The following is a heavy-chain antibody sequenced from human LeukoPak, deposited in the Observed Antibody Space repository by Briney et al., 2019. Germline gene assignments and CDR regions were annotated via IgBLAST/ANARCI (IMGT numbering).Heavy chain of an antibody. CDR1: GFTFSSYA. J-gene: IGHJ4*02. D-gene: IGHD6-6*01. Sequence: PGGSLRLSCAASGFTFSSYAMSWVRQAPGKGLEWVSGISGSGDSTHYADSVKGRFTISRDTSKNTLYLQMNSLKAEDTAVYYCAKKYQAARPYFDYWGQGTLVTVSS. CDR2: ISGSGDST. V-gene: IGHV3-23*01. CDR3: AKKYQAARPYFDY.